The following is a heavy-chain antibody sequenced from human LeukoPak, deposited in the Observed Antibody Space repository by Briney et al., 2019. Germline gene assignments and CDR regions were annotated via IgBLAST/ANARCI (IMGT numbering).Heavy chain of an antibody. Sequence: GRSLRLSCTTSGFSFDDFAMSWFRQAPGKGLEWITSIRSRSYGGTTDYAASVRGRFSISRDASKSIAYLQVNSLKPEDTALYFCSTVQLERSRSFYMDVWGKGTTVTVSS. V-gene: IGHV3-49*03. CDR1: GFSFDDFA. D-gene: IGHD1-1*01. CDR2: IRSRSYGGTT. J-gene: IGHJ6*03. CDR3: STVQLERSRSFYMDV.